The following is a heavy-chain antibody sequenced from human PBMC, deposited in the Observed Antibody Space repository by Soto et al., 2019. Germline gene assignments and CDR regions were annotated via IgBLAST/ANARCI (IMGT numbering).Heavy chain of an antibody. CDR2: ISYDGSNK. CDR1: GFTFSSYG. Sequence: GGSLRLSCAASGFTFSSYGMHWVRQAPGKGLEWVAVISYDGSNKYYADSVKGRFTISRDNSKNTLYLQMNSLRAEDTAVYYCARDFVDTAMAQEDYYYGMDVWGQGTTVTVSS. V-gene: IGHV3-30*03. J-gene: IGHJ6*02. D-gene: IGHD5-18*01. CDR3: ARDFVDTAMAQEDYYYGMDV.